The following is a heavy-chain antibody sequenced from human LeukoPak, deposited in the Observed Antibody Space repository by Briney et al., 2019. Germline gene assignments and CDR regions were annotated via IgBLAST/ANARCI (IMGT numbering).Heavy chain of an antibody. J-gene: IGHJ4*02. CDR3: ARIGWKGLPAAFFDY. Sequence: PGGSLRLSCAASGFTFRSYWMSWVRQAPGKGLEWVAYIKQDGSEKYYVDSVKGRFAISRDNAKNALYLQMNSLRAEDTAVYYCARIGWKGLPAAFFDYWGQGTLVTVSS. CDR1: GFTFRSYW. V-gene: IGHV3-7*01. CDR2: IKQDGSEK. D-gene: IGHD2-2*01.